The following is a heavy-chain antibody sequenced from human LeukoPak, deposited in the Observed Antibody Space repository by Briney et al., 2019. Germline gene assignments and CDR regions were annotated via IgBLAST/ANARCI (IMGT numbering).Heavy chain of an antibody. Sequence: GGSLRLSCAASGFTFSSYSMNWVRQAPGKGLEWVSSISSSSSYIYYADSVKGRFTISRDNAKNSLYLQMNSLRAEDTAVHYCARTKRVTPFDYWGQGTLVTVSS. D-gene: IGHD4-11*01. CDR3: ARTKRVTPFDY. CDR2: ISSSSSYI. CDR1: GFTFSSYS. V-gene: IGHV3-21*01. J-gene: IGHJ4*02.